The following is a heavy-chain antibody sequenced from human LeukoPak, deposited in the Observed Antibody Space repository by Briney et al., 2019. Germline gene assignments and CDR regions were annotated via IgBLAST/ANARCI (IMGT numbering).Heavy chain of an antibody. J-gene: IGHJ3*02. CDR2: INTDGSST. D-gene: IGHD5-18*01. CDR3: AKLDTAMAHDAFDI. Sequence: GGSLRLSCTASGFTFSSYAMTWVRQAPGKGLVWVSRINTDGSSTSYADSVKGRFTISRDNAKNTLYLQMNSLRAEDTAVYYCAKLDTAMAHDAFDIWGQGTMVTVSS. CDR1: GFTFSSYA. V-gene: IGHV3-74*01.